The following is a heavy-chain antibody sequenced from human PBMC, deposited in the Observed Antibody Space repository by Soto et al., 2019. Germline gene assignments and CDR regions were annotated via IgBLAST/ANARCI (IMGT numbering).Heavy chain of an antibody. CDR1: GFPFSSYG. J-gene: IGHJ6*02. CDR3: ARENYDIPSGGYYYYYYGMDV. D-gene: IGHD3-9*01. Sequence: GGSLRLSCAASGFPFSSYGMHWVRQAPGKGLEWVAVIWYDGSNKYYADSVKGRFTISRDNSKNTLYLQMNSLRAEDTAVYYCARENYDIPSGGYYYYYYGMDVWGQGTTVTVSS. V-gene: IGHV3-33*01. CDR2: IWYDGSNK.